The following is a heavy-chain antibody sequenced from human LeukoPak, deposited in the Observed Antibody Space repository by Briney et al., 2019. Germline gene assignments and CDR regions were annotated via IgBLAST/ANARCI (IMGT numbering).Heavy chain of an antibody. CDR3: AREDTAMVFDY. Sequence: ASVKVSCKASGYTFTGYYMHWVRQAPGQGLEWMGWINPNSGGTNYAEKFQGRVNMTSDTSISTAYLELSRLRSDDTAVYYCAREDTAMVFDYWGQGTLVTVSS. V-gene: IGHV1-2*02. D-gene: IGHD5-18*01. CDR2: INPNSGGT. J-gene: IGHJ4*02. CDR1: GYTFTGYY.